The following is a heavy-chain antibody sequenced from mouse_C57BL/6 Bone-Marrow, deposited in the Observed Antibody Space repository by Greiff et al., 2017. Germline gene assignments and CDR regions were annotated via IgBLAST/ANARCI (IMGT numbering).Heavy chain of an antibody. V-gene: IGHV1-50*01. CDR3: ARSGLLTWFGY. D-gene: IGHD2-3*01. Sequence: QVQLQQPGAELVKPGASVKLSCKASGYTFTSYWMQWVKQRPGQGLEWIGEIDPSDSYTNYNQKFKGKATLTVDTSSSTAYMQLSSLTAEDAAVYYCARSGLLTWFGYWGQGTLVTVSA. CDR1: GYTFTSYW. J-gene: IGHJ3*01. CDR2: IDPSDSYT.